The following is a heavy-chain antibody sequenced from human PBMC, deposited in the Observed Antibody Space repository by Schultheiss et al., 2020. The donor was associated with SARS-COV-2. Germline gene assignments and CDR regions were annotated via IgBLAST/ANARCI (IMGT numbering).Heavy chain of an antibody. J-gene: IGHJ6*02. CDR2: IYHSGTT. D-gene: IGHD2-15*01. CDR1: RVSISSYY. Sequence: SETLSLTCSVSRVSISSYYWSWIRQPPGKGLEWIGEIYHSGTTNYKPSLTSRVTISVDTSKNQFSLKLSSVTAADTAVYYCARELRAYGMDVWGQGTTVTVSS. V-gene: IGHV4-59*12. CDR3: ARELRAYGMDV.